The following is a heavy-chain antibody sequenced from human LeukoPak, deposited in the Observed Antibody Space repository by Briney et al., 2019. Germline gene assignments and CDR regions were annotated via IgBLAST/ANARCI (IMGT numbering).Heavy chain of an antibody. CDR3: ARLLWGSSRQGYFDY. D-gene: IGHD6-6*01. CDR2: IIPILGIA. CDR1: GGTFSSYT. V-gene: IGHV1-69*02. J-gene: IGHJ4*02. Sequence: ASVKVSCKASGGTFSSYTISWVRQAPGQGLEWMGRIIPILGIANYAQKFQGRVTITADKSTSTAYMELSSLRSEDTAVYYCARLLWGSSRQGYFDYWGQGTLVTVSS.